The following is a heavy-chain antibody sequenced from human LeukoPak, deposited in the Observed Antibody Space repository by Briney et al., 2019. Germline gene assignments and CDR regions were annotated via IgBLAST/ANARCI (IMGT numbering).Heavy chain of an antibody. CDR2: IYTSGST. CDR3: ARDRQDIVVVPAAIGAFDT. J-gene: IGHJ3*02. D-gene: IGHD2-2*02. Sequence: SETLSLTCAVSGGSISSSSYYWGWIRQPPGKGLEWIGRIYTSGSTNYNPSLKSRVTISVDTSKNQFSLKLSSVTAADTGVYYCARDRQDIVVVPAAIGAFDTWGQGTMVTVSS. CDR1: GGSISSSSYY. V-gene: IGHV4-39*07.